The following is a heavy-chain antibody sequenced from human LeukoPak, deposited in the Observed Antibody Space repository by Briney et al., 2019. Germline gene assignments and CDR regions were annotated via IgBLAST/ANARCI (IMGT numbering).Heavy chain of an antibody. V-gene: IGHV1-2*02. CDR3: ARDFDSSSSLSGWFDP. CDR2: INPNSGGT. J-gene: IGHJ5*02. D-gene: IGHD6-6*01. Sequence: GASVKVSCKASGYTFTGYYMHWVRQAPGQGLEWMGWINPNSGGTNYAQKFQGRVTMTRDTSISTAYMELSGLRSDDTAVYYCARDFDSSSSLSGWFDPWGQGTLVTVSS. CDR1: GYTFTGYY.